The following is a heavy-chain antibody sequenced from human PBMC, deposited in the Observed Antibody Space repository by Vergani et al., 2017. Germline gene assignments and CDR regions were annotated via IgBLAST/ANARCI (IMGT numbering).Heavy chain of an antibody. CDR2: IYYSGST. V-gene: IGHV4-59*01. J-gene: IGHJ4*02. CDR3: ARGGYCSSTSCYEDEGFDY. Sequence: QVQLQESGPGLVKPSETLSLTCTVSGGSISSYYWSWIRQPPGKGLEWIGYIYYSGSTNYNPSLKSRVTISVDTSKNQFSLKLSSVTAADTAVDYCARGGYCSSTSCYEDEGFDYWGQGTLVTVSS. D-gene: IGHD2-2*01. CDR1: GGSISSYY.